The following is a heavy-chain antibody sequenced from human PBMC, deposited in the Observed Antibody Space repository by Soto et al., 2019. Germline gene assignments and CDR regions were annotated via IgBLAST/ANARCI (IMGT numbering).Heavy chain of an antibody. Sequence: SVKVSCKASGGTFSSYTISWVRQAPGQGLEWMGRIIPILGIANYAQKFQGRVTITADKSTSTAYMELSSLRSEDTAVYYCARDDEYSSSWGYYFDYGGQGTLVTVSS. V-gene: IGHV1-69*04. CDR2: IIPILGIA. CDR3: ARDDEYSSSWGYYFDY. D-gene: IGHD6-6*01. CDR1: GGTFSSYT. J-gene: IGHJ4*02.